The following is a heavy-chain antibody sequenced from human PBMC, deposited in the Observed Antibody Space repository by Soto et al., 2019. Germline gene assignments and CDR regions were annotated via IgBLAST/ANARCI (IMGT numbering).Heavy chain of an antibody. D-gene: IGHD5-12*01. V-gene: IGHV5-10-1*01. CDR1: GYSFTSYW. Sequence: GESLKISCKGSGYSFTSYWISWVRQMPGKGLEWMGRIDPSDSYTNYSPSFQGHVTISADKSISTAYLQWSSLKASDTAMYYCASLVAHTDDAFDIWGQGTMVTVSS. CDR3: ASLVAHTDDAFDI. J-gene: IGHJ3*02. CDR2: IDPSDSYT.